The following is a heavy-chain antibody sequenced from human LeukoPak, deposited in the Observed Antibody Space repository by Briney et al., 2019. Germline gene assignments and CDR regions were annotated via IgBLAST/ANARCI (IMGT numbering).Heavy chain of an antibody. CDR3: AKLRITIFGVVIILGDFDY. Sequence: PGGSLRLSCAASGFTFSSYGMHWVRQAPGKGLEWVAVIWYDGSNKYYADSVKGRFTVSRDNSKNTLYLQMNSLRAEDTAVYYCAKLRITIFGVVIILGDFDYWGQGTLVTVSS. V-gene: IGHV3-33*06. CDR2: IWYDGSNK. CDR1: GFTFSSYG. J-gene: IGHJ4*02. D-gene: IGHD3-3*01.